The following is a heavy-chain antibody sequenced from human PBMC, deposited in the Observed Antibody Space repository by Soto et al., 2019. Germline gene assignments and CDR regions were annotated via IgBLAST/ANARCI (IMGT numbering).Heavy chain of an antibody. D-gene: IGHD2-15*01. V-gene: IGHV4-39*01. CDR1: GGSIRSSSYY. J-gene: IGHJ4*02. CDR3: GKILLAATKNNDSDS. Sequence: SETLSLTCTVSGGSIRSSSYYWGWICQPPAKGLEWIGNIDYNGVTSYNLSLKTRLTISRDTSKNQFSLRLTSVTAADTALYSCGKILLAATKNNDSDSWGPGILLTVSS. CDR2: IDYNGVT.